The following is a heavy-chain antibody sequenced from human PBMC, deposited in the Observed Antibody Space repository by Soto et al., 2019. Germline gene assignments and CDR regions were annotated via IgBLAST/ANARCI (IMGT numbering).Heavy chain of an antibody. CDR3: AKEPFGVVIYAMDV. V-gene: IGHV3-30*18. CDR1: GFTFGTYG. CDR2: ISYDGSNK. D-gene: IGHD3-3*01. J-gene: IGHJ6*02. Sequence: QVQLVESGGGVVQPGRSLRLSCAASGFTFGTYGMHWVRQTPGKGLEWVAVISYDGSNKYYADSVKGRFPISRDNSQNSLFLQMNSLRPEDTAVYYCAKEPFGVVIYAMDVWGQGTTVTVSS.